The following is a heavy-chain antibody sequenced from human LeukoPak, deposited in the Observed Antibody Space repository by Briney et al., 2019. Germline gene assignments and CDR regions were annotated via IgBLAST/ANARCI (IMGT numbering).Heavy chain of an antibody. V-gene: IGHV1-69*13. CDR2: IIPIFGTA. CDR3: ARDETAEEYSSSWYLG. D-gene: IGHD6-13*01. J-gene: IGHJ4*02. CDR1: GGTFSSYA. Sequence: SVKVSCKASGGTFSSYAISWVRQAPGQGLEWMGGIIPIFGTANYAQKFQGRVTITADESTSTAYMELSSLRSEDTAVYYCARDETAEEYSSSWYLGWGQGTLVTVSS.